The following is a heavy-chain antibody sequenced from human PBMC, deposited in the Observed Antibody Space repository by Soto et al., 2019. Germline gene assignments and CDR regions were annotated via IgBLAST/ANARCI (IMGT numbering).Heavy chain of an antibody. CDR3: ARRPIEARPFYWDY. CDR2: INHSGST. J-gene: IGHJ4*02. CDR1: GGSFSGDY. Sequence: SETLSLTCAVYGGSFSGDYWSWIRQPPGKGLEWIGEINHSGSTNYNPSLKSRVTISVDTSKNQFSLKLSSVTAADTAVYYGARRPIEARPFYWDYWGPGTRVTVS. D-gene: IGHD6-6*01. V-gene: IGHV4-34*01.